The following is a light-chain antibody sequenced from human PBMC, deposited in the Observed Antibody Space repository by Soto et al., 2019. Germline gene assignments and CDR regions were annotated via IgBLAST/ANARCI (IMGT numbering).Light chain of an antibody. CDR2: KVS. Sequence: DVVLTQSPLSLPVTLGQPASISCRSTQSLVYSDGNIYLNWFQQRPGQSPRRLIFKVSNRDSGVPDRSSGSGSGTDFTLKISRVEAEDVGVYYCMQGTHWPPITFGQGTRLEIK. CDR3: MQGTHWPPIT. CDR1: QSLVYSDGNIY. V-gene: IGKV2-30*01. J-gene: IGKJ5*01.